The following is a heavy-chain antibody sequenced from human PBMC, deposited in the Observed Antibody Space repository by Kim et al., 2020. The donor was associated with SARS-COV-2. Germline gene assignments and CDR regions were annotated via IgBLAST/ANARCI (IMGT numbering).Heavy chain of an antibody. CDR3: AKDMFYLGPQLWDYYGMDV. V-gene: IGHV3-9*01. CDR1: GFTFDDYA. J-gene: IGHJ6*02. Sequence: GGSLRLSCAASGFTFDDYAMHWVRQAPGKGLEWVSGISWNSGSIGYADSVKGRFTISRDNAKNSLYLQMNSLRAEDTALYYCAKDMFYLGPQLWDYYGMDVWGQGTTVTVSS. CDR2: ISWNSGSI. D-gene: IGHD5-18*01.